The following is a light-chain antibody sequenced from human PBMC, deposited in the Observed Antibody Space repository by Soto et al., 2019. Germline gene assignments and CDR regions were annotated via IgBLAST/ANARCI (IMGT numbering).Light chain of an antibody. J-gene: IGKJ1*01. CDR1: QSVSSSY. Sequence: EIVLTQSPCTLSLSPGERATLSCRTSQSVSSSYLAWSQQKPGQAPRLLISATSSRATGVPDRFSGSGSGTDFTLTISRLEPEDSAVYYCHQYVSSPPAWAFGQGTKVEIK. V-gene: IGKV3-20*01. CDR3: HQYVSSPPAWA. CDR2: ATS.